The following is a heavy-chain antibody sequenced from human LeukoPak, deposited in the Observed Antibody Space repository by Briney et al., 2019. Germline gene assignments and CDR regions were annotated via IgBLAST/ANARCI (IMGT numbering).Heavy chain of an antibody. CDR1: GYTFTSYD. Sequence: SVKVSCKASGYTFTSYDINWVRLAPGQGLEWMGRIIPILDIPNYAQNLQGRVTITADKSTSTAYMELNRLRSEDTAVYYCAADSDGDFAFDFWGQGTMVTVSS. CDR3: AADSDGDFAFDF. J-gene: IGHJ3*01. V-gene: IGHV1-69*04. D-gene: IGHD4-17*01. CDR2: IIPILDIP.